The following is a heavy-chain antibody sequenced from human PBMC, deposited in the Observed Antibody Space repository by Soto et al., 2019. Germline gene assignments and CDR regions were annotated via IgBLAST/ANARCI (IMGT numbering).Heavy chain of an antibody. Sequence: ASVKVSCKASGYTFTTYYMYWVRQAPGQGLEWMGIINPSGGSTSFAQKFQGRVTMTRDTSTSTVYMELISLTSEDTAVYYCARGVGMASRPYLDYWGQGTLVTVSS. CDR3: ARGVGMASRPYLDY. CDR2: INPSGGST. CDR1: GYTFTTYY. D-gene: IGHD6-6*01. J-gene: IGHJ4*02. V-gene: IGHV1-46*01.